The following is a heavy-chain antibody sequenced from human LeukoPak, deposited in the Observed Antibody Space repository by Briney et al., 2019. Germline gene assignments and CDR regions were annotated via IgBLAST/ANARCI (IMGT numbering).Heavy chain of an antibody. CDR3: ARGDERAYAIDY. D-gene: IGHD2-8*01. Sequence: SETLSLTCTVSGGSISSHYWSWIRQPPGKGLEWIGYIHYSGSTNYNPSLKSRVTISVDTSKNQFSLKLSSVTAADTAVYYCARGDERAYAIDYWGQGTLVTVSS. V-gene: IGHV4-59*11. CDR1: GGSISSHY. CDR2: IHYSGST. J-gene: IGHJ4*02.